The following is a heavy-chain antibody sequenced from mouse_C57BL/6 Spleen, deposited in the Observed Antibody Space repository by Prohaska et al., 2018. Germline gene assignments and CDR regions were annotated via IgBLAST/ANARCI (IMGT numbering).Heavy chain of an antibody. D-gene: IGHD1-1*01. CDR2: LYPGDGDT. V-gene: IGHV1-80*01. Sequence: ASLKISCKASGYAFSSYWMNWVKQRPGKGLKWIGQLYPGDGDTNYNGKFKGKATLTADKSSSTAYMQLSSLTSEDSAVYFCARYYYGSSYGYYYAMDYWGQGTSVTVSS. CDR3: ARYYYGSSYGYYYAMDY. J-gene: IGHJ4*01. CDR1: GYAFSSYW.